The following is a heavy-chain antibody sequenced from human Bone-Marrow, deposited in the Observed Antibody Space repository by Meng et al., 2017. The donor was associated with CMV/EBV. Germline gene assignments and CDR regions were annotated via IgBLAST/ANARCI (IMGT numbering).Heavy chain of an antibody. J-gene: IGHJ4*02. V-gene: IGHV3-23*01. CDR1: FSSYG. CDR3: AKDIPGLVLRFLESSTRANY. Sequence: FSSYGMGWVRQAPGKGLEGVSAISGSGGSTYYADSVKGRFTISRDNSKNTLYLQMNSLRAEDTAVYYCAKDIPGLVLRFLESSTRANYWGQGTLVTVSS. CDR2: ISGSGGST. D-gene: IGHD3-3*01.